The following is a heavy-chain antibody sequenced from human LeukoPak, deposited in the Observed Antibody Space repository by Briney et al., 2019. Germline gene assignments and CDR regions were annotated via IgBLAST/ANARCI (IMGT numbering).Heavy chain of an antibody. D-gene: IGHD1-1*01. V-gene: IGHV5-51*01. CDR1: GYTFISYW. CDR3: ARYTGLSDAFDI. CDR2: IFPGDSDT. J-gene: IGHJ3*02. Sequence: GESLKISCTSSGYTFISYWIAWVRQMPGKGLEWMGIIFPGDSDTRYSPSFEGQVTISVDKSISTAYLQWSSLKASDTAMYYCARYTGLSDAFDIWGQGTMVTVSS.